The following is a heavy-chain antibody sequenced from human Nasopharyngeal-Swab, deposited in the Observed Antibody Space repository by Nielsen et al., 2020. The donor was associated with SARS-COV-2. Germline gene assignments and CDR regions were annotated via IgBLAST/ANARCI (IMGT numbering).Heavy chain of an antibody. D-gene: IGHD6-19*01. Sequence: GESLKISCAASGFTFSNAWLNWVRQAPGKRLEWVGRIKSKTDGGTTDYAAPVKGRFTISRDDSKNTLYLQMNSLKTEDTAVYYCTTVHGSGQGYYYYYYMDVWGKGTTVIVSS. CDR3: TTVHGSGQGYYYYYYMDV. J-gene: IGHJ6*03. CDR2: IKSKTDGGTT. V-gene: IGHV3-15*07. CDR1: GFTFSNAW.